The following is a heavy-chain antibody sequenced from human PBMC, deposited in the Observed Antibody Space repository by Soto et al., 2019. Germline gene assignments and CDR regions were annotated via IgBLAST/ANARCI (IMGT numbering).Heavy chain of an antibody. V-gene: IGHV4-39*01. D-gene: IGHD6-19*01. CDR1: GGSITRNDHY. CDR2: FKSSGSN. J-gene: IGHJ4*02. Sequence: QLQLQESGPGLVRPSETLSLICTVSGGSITRNDHYWGWIRQSPGKGLEWIGDFKSSGSNNYNLSLKSRVSMSVETSKNQFSLKMNSVTAADTAVYYCARLGSSGWYQGSYFDYWGQGTLVTVSS. CDR3: ARLGSSGWYQGSYFDY.